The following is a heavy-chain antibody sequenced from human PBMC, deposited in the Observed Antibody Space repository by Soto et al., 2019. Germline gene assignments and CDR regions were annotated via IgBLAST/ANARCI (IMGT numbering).Heavy chain of an antibody. CDR3: AKGVVAELYGPFDY. V-gene: IGHV3-30*18. Sequence: GGSLRLSCAASGFTFSSYGMHWVRQAPGKGLEWVAVISYDGSNKYYADSVKGRFTISRDNSKNTLYLQMNSLRAEDTAVYYCAKGVVAELYGPFDYWGQGTLVTVSS. D-gene: IGHD2-15*01. J-gene: IGHJ4*02. CDR1: GFTFSSYG. CDR2: ISYDGSNK.